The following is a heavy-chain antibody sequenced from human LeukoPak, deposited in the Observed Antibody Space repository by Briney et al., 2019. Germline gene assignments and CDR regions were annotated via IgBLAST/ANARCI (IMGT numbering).Heavy chain of an antibody. CDR3: ARARAPMVRGVPYYYYYMDV. D-gene: IGHD3-10*01. J-gene: IGHJ6*03. CDR2: TNHSGST. Sequence: SETLSLTCAVYGGSFSGYYWSWIRQPPGKGLEWIGETNHSGSTNYNPSLKSRVTISVDTSKNQFSLKLSSVTAADTAVYYCARARAPMVRGVPYYYYYMDVWGKGTTVTISS. V-gene: IGHV4-34*01. CDR1: GGSFSGYY.